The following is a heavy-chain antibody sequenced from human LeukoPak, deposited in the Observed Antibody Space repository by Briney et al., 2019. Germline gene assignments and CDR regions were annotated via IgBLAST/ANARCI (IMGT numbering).Heavy chain of an antibody. CDR1: GFTVSSNY. J-gene: IGHJ3*02. CDR3: STGSGHAFDI. Sequence: GGSLRLSCAVSGFTVSSNYMSWVRQAPGKGLEWVSVIYTGGSTYYADSVKGRFTISRDNAKNTLYVQMNSLRAEDTAVYYCSTGSGHAFDIWGRGTMVTVSS. CDR2: IYTGGST. D-gene: IGHD3-10*01. V-gene: IGHV3-66*01.